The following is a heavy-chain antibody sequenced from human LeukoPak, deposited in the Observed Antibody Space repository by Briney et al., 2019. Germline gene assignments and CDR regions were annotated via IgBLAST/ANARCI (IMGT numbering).Heavy chain of an antibody. Sequence: PGGSLRLSCAASGFTFKTHAMSWVRQAPGKGLEWVSAISGSGGSTYYADSVKGRFTISRDNSKNTLYLQMNSLRAEDTAVYYCAKAQSYSSGWYLWYYYGMDVWGQGTTVTVSS. CDR3: AKAQSYSSGWYLWYYYGMDV. CDR2: ISGSGGST. CDR1: GFTFKTHA. J-gene: IGHJ6*02. V-gene: IGHV3-23*01. D-gene: IGHD6-19*01.